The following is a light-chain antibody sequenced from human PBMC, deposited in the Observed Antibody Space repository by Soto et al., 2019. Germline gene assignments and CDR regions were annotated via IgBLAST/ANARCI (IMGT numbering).Light chain of an antibody. CDR1: QSVSSN. Sequence: EIVYTQSPATLPLSPGGRATLSCRVSQSVSSNLAWYQQKPGQAPRLLIYAASTRATGISDRFSGSGSGTDFTLSISRLEPEDFAMYYCQQYGSSLPWTFGQGTKV. V-gene: IGKV3-20*01. CDR3: QQYGSSLPWT. J-gene: IGKJ1*01. CDR2: AAS.